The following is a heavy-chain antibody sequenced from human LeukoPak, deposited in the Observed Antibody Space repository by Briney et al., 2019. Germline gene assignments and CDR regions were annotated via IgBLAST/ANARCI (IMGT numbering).Heavy chain of an antibody. J-gene: IGHJ4*02. CDR1: GFTFSHYA. V-gene: IGHV3-23*01. D-gene: IGHD3-10*01. Sequence: GALRLSCAASGFTFSHYAMSWVRQAPGKGLEWVSSITGSGSSGRTYYADSVKGRFTISRDNSKNTLYLQMNSLRAEDTAIYYCAKRLPVISAFDQWGQGTLVTVSS. CDR2: ITGSGSSGRT. CDR3: AKRLPVISAFDQ.